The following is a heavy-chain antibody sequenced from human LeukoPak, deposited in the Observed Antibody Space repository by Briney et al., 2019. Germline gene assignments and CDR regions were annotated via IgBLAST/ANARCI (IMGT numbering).Heavy chain of an antibody. Sequence: GASVKVSCKASGGTFSSYAISWVRQAPGQGLEWMGRIIPILGIANYAQKFQGRVTITADKSTSTAYMELSSLRSEDTAVYYCARGLRRYYGEYGMDVWGQGTMVTVSS. CDR2: IIPILGIA. CDR3: ARGLRRYYGEYGMDV. D-gene: IGHD3-10*01. V-gene: IGHV1-69*04. CDR1: GGTFSSYA. J-gene: IGHJ6*02.